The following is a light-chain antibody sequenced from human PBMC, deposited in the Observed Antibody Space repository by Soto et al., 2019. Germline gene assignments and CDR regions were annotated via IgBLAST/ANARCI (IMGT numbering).Light chain of an antibody. CDR3: QQYNNWPPRGT. J-gene: IGKJ1*01. CDR2: DAS. Sequence: EIVLTQSPDTLSLSPGERATLSCRAVQSVSSYLAWYQQKPGQAPRLLIYDASTRAAGISDRFRGSGSGTEFTLTISSLQSEDFAVYYCQQYNNWPPRGTFGQGTKVDIK. CDR1: QSVSSY. V-gene: IGKV3-15*01.